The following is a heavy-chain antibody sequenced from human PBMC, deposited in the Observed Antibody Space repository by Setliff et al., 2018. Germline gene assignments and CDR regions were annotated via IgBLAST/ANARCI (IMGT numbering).Heavy chain of an antibody. CDR3: ARGPVDFVVLAAAACFDF. V-gene: IGHV1-18*01. Sequence: ASVKVSCKASGYTFTNYGINWVRQAPGQGLEWMGWMSAYAQKFQGRVTMTADTATSTAYMELRSLTSDDTAVYYCARGPVDFVVLAAAACFDFWGQGTLVTVSS. CDR1: GYTFTNYG. CDR2: MSA. D-gene: IGHD2-15*01. J-gene: IGHJ4*02.